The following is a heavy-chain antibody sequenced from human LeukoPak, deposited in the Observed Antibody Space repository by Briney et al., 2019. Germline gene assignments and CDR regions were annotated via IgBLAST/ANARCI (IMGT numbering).Heavy chain of an antibody. CDR1: GFTFSSYG. CDR3: VRRYMATSAEDFDH. V-gene: IGHV3-30*03. D-gene: IGHD5-24*01. CDR2: ISYDGTNN. Sequence: GGSLRLSCAASGFTFSSYGMHWVRQAPGKGLEWVALISYDGTNNYYADSVKGRFTISRYNSKNTLYLQMNSLRAEDTAVYYCVRRYMATSAEDFDHWGQGTLVTVSS. J-gene: IGHJ4*02.